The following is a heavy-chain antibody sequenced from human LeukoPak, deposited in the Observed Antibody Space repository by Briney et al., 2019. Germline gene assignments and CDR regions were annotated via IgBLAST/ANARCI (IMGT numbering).Heavy chain of an antibody. J-gene: IGHJ4*02. V-gene: IGHV3-23*01. CDR3: AIAAIQNFLFDY. CDR2: ISGSGGST. D-gene: IGHD5-18*01. CDR1: GFTFSSYA. Sequence: GGSLRLSRAASGFTFSSYAMSWVRQAPGKGLEWVSAISGSGGSTYYADSVKGRFTISRDNSKNTLYLQMNSLRAEDTAVYYCAIAAIQNFLFDYWGPGTLVTVSS.